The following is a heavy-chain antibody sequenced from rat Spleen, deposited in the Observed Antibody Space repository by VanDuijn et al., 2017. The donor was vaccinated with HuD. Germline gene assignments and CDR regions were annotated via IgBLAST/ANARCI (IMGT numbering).Heavy chain of an antibody. CDR2: IWGDGST. CDR3: TRTYGGYTQYWFPY. Sequence: QVQLKESGPGLVQSSQTLSLICTVSGFSLISNSVHWVRQPPGKGLEWMGGIWGDGSTDYNSAVKSRLSISRDTSKSQVLLKINSLETDDTATYFCTRTYGGYTQYWFPYWGQGTLVTVSS. CDR1: GFSLISNS. D-gene: IGHD1-11*01. J-gene: IGHJ3*01. V-gene: IGHV2-1*01.